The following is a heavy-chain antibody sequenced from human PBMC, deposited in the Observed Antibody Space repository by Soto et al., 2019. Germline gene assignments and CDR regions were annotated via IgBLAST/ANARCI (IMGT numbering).Heavy chain of an antibody. J-gene: IGHJ5*02. V-gene: IGHV3-53*01. CDR2: FYNTGFI. CDR3: ARHDWLDP. CDR1: GFTVSVDS. Sequence: EVQLVESGGGLIQPGGSLRLSCAASGFTVSVDSMIWVRQAPGKGLEWVSLFYNTGFIHYADSVKGRFTISRDNSKNTLSLDLNSLRSEYTNMYICARHDWLDPSGQGTLVTVSS.